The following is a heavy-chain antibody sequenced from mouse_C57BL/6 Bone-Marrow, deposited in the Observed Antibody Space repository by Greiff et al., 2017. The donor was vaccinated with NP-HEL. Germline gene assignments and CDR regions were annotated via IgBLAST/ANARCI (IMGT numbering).Heavy chain of an antibody. J-gene: IGHJ4*01. CDR3: TRGGYGSSYYYAMDY. CDR2: ISSGGDYI. CDR1: GFTFSSYA. D-gene: IGHD1-1*01. Sequence: EVNVVESGEGLVKPGGSLKLSCAASGFTFSSYAMSWVRQTPEKRLEWVAYISSGGDYIYYADTVKGRFTISRDNARNTLYLQMSSLKSEDTAMYYCTRGGYGSSYYYAMDYWGQGTSVTVSS. V-gene: IGHV5-9-1*02.